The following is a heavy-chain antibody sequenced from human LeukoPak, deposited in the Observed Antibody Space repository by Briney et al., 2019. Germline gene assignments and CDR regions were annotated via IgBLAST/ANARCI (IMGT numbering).Heavy chain of an antibody. CDR3: AKDGSFTIRFPSFQH. CDR1: GFTFDDYA. CDR2: ISWNSGSR. V-gene: IGHV3-9*01. Sequence: GGSLRLSCAASGFTFDDYAMHWVRQAPGKGLEWVSGISWNSGSRGYADSVKGRFTISRDNAKNSLYLQMNSLRAEDTALYYCAKDGSFTIRFPSFQHWGQGTLVTVSS. D-gene: IGHD3-10*01. J-gene: IGHJ1*01.